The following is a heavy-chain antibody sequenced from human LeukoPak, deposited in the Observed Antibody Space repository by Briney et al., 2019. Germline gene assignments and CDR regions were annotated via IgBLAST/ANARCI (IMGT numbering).Heavy chain of an antibody. CDR3: ARQGYSYGYYYYYYMDV. Sequence: SETLSLTCTVSGGSISSYYWSWIRQPPGKGLEWIGYIYTSGSTNYNPSLKSRVTISVDTSKNQFSLKLSSVTAAYTAVYYCARQGYSYGYYYYYYMDVWGKGTTVTVSS. D-gene: IGHD5-18*01. J-gene: IGHJ6*03. CDR2: IYTSGST. V-gene: IGHV4-4*09. CDR1: GGSISSYY.